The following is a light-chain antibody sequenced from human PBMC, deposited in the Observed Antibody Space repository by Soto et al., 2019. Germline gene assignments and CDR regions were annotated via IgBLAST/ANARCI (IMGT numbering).Light chain of an antibody. V-gene: IGLV7-43*01. CDR1: TGAVTSGYY. CDR2: STS. J-gene: IGLJ2*01. Sequence: QTVVTQEPSLTVSPGGTVTLTCASSTGAVTSGYYPNWFQQKPGQAPRVLIYSTSNKHSWTPARFSGSILGGKAALTLSGVQPEDEAEYYCLLYYGGAVVFGGGTKLTVL. CDR3: LLYYGGAVV.